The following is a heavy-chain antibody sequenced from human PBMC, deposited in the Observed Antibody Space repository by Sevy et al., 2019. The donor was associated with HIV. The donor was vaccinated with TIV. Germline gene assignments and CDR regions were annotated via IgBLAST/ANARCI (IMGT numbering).Heavy chain of an antibody. Sequence: GGALRLCCAASGFTFNNYAMSWVRQTPGKGLEWVSSFTAGGGGSTHYADSVNGRFTISRDNSKNTLYLQMDSLRGEDTAVYYCAKGTIGIVVIHESWGQGTLVTVSS. J-gene: IGHJ4*02. CDR1: GFTFNNYA. V-gene: IGHV3-23*01. CDR3: AKGTIGIVVIHES. CDR2: FTAGGGGST. D-gene: IGHD3-3*01.